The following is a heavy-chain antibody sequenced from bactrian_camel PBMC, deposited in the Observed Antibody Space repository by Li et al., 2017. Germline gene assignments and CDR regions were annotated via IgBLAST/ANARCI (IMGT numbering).Heavy chain of an antibody. J-gene: IGHJ4*01. CDR1: GDILLNTY. V-gene: IGHV3S53*01. Sequence: HVQLVESGGGSVQAGGSLNVSCVVSGDILLNTYCMGWFRQAPGKQREWVAAISRDGSATYADTVKGRFTVSLDSAKTTVYLQMNSLKPEDTTMYYCAAYALCNKWFPMESYYLGQGTQVTVS. CDR2: ISRDGSA. CDR3: AAYALCNKWFPMESYY. D-gene: IGHD2*01.